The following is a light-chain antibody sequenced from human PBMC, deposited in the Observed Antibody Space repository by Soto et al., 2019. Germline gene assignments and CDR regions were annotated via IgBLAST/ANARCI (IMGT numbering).Light chain of an antibody. CDR2: GAS. Sequence: IVMQQSAATLSMSPGERATLSCSSSQSLNRDLAWYQQKPGQSPRLLIFGASIRATGIPARFSGSGSGTDFTLTISSLQSEDFAVYFCQQYNIWPQPVGQGTKVDIK. V-gene: IGKV3-15*01. CDR3: QQYNIWPQP. J-gene: IGKJ1*01. CDR1: QSLNRD.